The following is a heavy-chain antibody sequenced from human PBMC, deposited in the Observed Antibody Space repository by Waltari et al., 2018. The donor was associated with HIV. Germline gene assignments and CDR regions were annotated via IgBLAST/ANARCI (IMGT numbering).Heavy chain of an antibody. CDR3: ARTPIIVVVIYYFDY. CDR2: ISYDGNNK. D-gene: IGHD3-22*01. Sequence: QVQLVESGGGVVQPGRSLRLSCAASGFTFGSYAMQWVGQGPGKGLECGSVISYDGNNKDSEDALKGRFTISRQNSNNTVYLQMNSLTAEDTAGYYCARTPIIVVVIYYFDYWGQGTLVTVSS. J-gene: IGHJ4*02. V-gene: IGHV3-30-3*01. CDR1: GFTFGSYA.